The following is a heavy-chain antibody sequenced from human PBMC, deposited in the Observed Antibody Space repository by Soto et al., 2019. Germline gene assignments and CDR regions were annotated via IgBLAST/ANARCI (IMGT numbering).Heavy chain of an antibody. V-gene: IGHV3-49*03. D-gene: IGHD3-22*01. CDR2: IRSKAYGGTT. Sequence: PGGSLRLSCTASGFTFGDYAMSWFRQAPGKGLEWVGFIRSKAYGGTTEYAASVKGRFTISRDDSRSIAYLQMNSLKIEDTAVYYCTSATDYYDSSGYYYDRSIDAFDIWGQGTMVTVSS. J-gene: IGHJ3*02. CDR3: TSATDYYDSSGYYYDRSIDAFDI. CDR1: GFTFGDYA.